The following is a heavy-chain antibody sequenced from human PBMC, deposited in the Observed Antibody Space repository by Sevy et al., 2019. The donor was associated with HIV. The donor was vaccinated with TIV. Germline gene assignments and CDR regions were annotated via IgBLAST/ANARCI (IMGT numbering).Heavy chain of an antibody. J-gene: IGHJ6*03. V-gene: IGHV1-69*13. D-gene: IGHD3-3*01. Sequence: ASVKVSCKASGGTFGSYAISWVRQAPGQGLEWMGGIIPIFGTANYAQKFQGRVTITADESTSTAYMELSSLRSEDTAVYYCARVMVFGVVDYYYYMDVWGKGTTVTVSS. CDR1: GGTFGSYA. CDR2: IIPIFGTA. CDR3: ARVMVFGVVDYYYYMDV.